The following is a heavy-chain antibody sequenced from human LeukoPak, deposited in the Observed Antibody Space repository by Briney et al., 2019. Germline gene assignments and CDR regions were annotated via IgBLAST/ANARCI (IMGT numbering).Heavy chain of an antibody. CDR3: ARGYSGSYIDY. D-gene: IGHD1-26*01. CDR1: GGSFSGYY. Sequence: SETLSLTCAVYGGSFSGYYWSWIRQPPGKGLEWIGEINHSGSTNYNPFLKSRVTISVDTSKNQFSLKLSSVTAADTAVYYCARGYSGSYIDYWGQGTLVTVSS. CDR2: INHSGST. V-gene: IGHV4-34*01. J-gene: IGHJ4*02.